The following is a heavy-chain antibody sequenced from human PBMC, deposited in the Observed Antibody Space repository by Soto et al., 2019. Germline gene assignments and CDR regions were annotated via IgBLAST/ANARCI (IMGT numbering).Heavy chain of an antibody. D-gene: IGHD3-22*01. CDR2: ISWDGGST. CDR3: AKDQDSSGYYGMDV. Sequence: GGSLRLSCAASGFTFDDYAMHWVRQAPGKGLEWVSLISWDGGSTYYADSVKGRITISRDNSKNSLYLQMNSLRAEDTALYYCAKDQDSSGYYGMDVWGQGTTVTVSS. J-gene: IGHJ6*02. V-gene: IGHV3-43D*03. CDR1: GFTFDDYA.